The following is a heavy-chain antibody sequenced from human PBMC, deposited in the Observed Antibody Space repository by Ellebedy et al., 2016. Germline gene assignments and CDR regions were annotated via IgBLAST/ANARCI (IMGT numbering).Heavy chain of an antibody. Sequence: ASVKVSCXASGYTFTSFGISWVRQAPGQGLEWLGWISGYNGDKEYAQKFQDRLTLTADTSTRTAYMDLGTLTFDDTAVYYCARDMPNDDYDGYNYFGFDVWGQGTTVTVSS. D-gene: IGHD4-17*01. J-gene: IGHJ6*01. CDR2: ISGYNGDK. CDR3: ARDMPNDDYDGYNYFGFDV. V-gene: IGHV1-18*01. CDR1: GYTFTSFG.